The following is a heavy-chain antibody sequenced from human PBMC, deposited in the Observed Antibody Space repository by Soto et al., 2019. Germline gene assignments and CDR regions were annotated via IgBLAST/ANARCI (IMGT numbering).Heavy chain of an antibody. Sequence: ASVKVSCEASGDSYTSYAMHWVRQAPGQGLEWMGWISAYNGNTNYAQKLQGRVTMTTDTSTSTAYMELRSLRSDDTAVYYCARDVLPNWFDPWGQGTLVTVSS. J-gene: IGHJ5*02. CDR1: GDSYTSYA. CDR3: ARDVLPNWFDP. CDR2: ISAYNGNT. V-gene: IGHV1-18*01. D-gene: IGHD2-2*01.